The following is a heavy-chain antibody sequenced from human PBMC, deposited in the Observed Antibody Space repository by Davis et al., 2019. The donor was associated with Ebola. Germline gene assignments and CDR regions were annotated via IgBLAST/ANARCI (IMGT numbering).Heavy chain of an antibody. Sequence: PGGSLRLSCAASGFTFSTYSMNWVRQAPGKGLEWVSSISSSSTYIDYADSVKGRFTISRDNARDSLYLQMNSLRAEDTAVYYCARDLQWGYCGGGSCYSGLDYWGQGTLVTVSS. D-gene: IGHD2-15*01. CDR3: ARDLQWGYCGGGSCYSGLDY. CDR1: GFTFSTYS. J-gene: IGHJ4*02. V-gene: IGHV3-21*01. CDR2: ISSSSTYI.